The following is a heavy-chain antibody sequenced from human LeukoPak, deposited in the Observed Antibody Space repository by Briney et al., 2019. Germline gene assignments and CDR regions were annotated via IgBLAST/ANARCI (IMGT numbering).Heavy chain of an antibody. CDR3: ARDRYDFWSGYPSLFDP. D-gene: IGHD3-3*01. V-gene: IGHV1-2*02. J-gene: IGHJ5*02. CDR1: GYTFTGYY. CDR2: INPNSGGT. Sequence: GESLKISCKGSGYTFTGYYMHWVRQAPGQGLEWMGWINPNSGGTNYAQKFQGRVTMTRDTSISTAYMELSRLRSDDTAVYYCARDRYDFWSGYPSLFDPWGQGTLVTVSS.